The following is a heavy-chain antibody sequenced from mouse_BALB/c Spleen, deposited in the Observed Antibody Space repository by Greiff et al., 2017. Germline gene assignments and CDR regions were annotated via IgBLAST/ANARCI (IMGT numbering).Heavy chain of an antibody. D-gene: IGHD1-1*02. CDR3: ARAALWDY. J-gene: IGHJ2*01. V-gene: IGHV5-6-5*01. CDR2: ISSGGST. Sequence: DVKLVESGGGLVKPGGSLKLSCAASGFTFSSYAMSWVRQTPEKRLEWVASISSGGSTYYPDSVKGRFTISRDNARNILYLQMSSLRSEDTAMYYCARAALWDYWGQGTTLTVSS. CDR1: GFTFSSYA.